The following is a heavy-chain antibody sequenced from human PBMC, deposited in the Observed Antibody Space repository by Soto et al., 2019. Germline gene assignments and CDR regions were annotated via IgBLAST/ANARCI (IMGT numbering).Heavy chain of an antibody. J-gene: IGHJ6*02. CDR2: IIHSEST. CDR3: ARGNCSSPNCYSFSGYYGMDV. V-gene: IGHV4-34*01. CDR1: GGSFSAYY. D-gene: IGHD2-2*01. Sequence: SETLSLTCAVYGGSFSAYYWSWVRQPPGKGLEWIGEIIHSESTKYNPSLKSRVTMSLDTSKNQFSLKLTSVTAADTALYYCARGNCSSPNCYSFSGYYGMDVWGQGTTVTV.